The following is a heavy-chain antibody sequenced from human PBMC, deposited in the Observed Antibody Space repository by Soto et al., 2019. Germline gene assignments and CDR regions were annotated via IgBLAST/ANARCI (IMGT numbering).Heavy chain of an antibody. D-gene: IGHD3-10*01. Sequence: EVQLVESGGGLVKPGGSLRLSCVASGFTFSSYSINWVRQAPGKGLEWVSSISTTSSYIYYADSVKGRFTISRDNAKSSLYLQMNSLRAEDTAVYYCARGAMVRGGLREQDPNFDYWGQGTLVTVSS. J-gene: IGHJ4*02. CDR2: ISTTSSYI. V-gene: IGHV3-21*01. CDR3: ARGAMVRGGLREQDPNFDY. CDR1: GFTFSSYS.